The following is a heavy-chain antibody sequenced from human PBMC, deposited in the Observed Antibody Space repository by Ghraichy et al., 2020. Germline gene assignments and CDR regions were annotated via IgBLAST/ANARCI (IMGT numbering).Heavy chain of an antibody. J-gene: IGHJ6*02. V-gene: IGHV4-34*01. D-gene: IGHD1-1*01. CDR2: ISHSGST. Sequence: SQTLSLTCAVYGGSFSGYYWSWIRQPPGKGLEWIGEISHSGSTNYNPSLKSRVTISVDTSKNQFSLKLSSVTAADTAVYYCARSTFSAMDVWGQGTTVTVSS. CDR1: GGSFSGYY. CDR3: ARSTFSAMDV.